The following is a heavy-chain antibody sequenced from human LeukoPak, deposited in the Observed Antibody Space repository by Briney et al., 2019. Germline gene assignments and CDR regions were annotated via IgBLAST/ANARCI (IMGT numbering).Heavy chain of an antibody. CDR3: ARALTGYYSY. D-gene: IGHD3-9*01. CDR2: IYYSGST. V-gene: IGHV4-59*01. CDR1: GGSISSYY. Sequence: SESLSLTCTLSGGSISSYYWRWIRQPPGKGLEWIGYIYYSGSTNYNPSLKSRVTISVDTSKNQFSLTLSSVTASDTAVYYCARALTGYYSYWGQGTLVTVPS. J-gene: IGHJ4*02.